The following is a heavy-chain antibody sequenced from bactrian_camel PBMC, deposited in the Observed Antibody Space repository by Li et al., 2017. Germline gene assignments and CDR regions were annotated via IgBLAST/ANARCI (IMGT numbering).Heavy chain of an antibody. D-gene: IGHD1*01. CDR1: GFSFTDVG. CDR2: IDSEGSDSET. J-gene: IGHJ4*01. Sequence: HVQLVESGGGSVQAGGSLTLSCEAAGFSFTDVGMRWVRQTPGKGLEWLCSIDSEGSDSETYYADSMEGRFTISRDNAKNTVYLQMNSLKPEDTAMYYCSADEWGPTCFGLSSKYRGQGTQVTVS. CDR3: SADEWGPTCFGLSSKY. V-gene: IGHV3S6*01.